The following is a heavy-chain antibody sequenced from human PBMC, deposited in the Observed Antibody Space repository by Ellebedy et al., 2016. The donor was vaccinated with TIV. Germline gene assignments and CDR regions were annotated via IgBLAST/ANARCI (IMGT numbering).Heavy chain of an antibody. CDR3: ATETWNDIYSWFDT. J-gene: IGHJ5*02. CDR1: GDPINIGNYY. CDR2: IYYSGST. Sequence: SETLSLTXNVSGDPINIGNYYWSWLRQSPGKGLEWIGFIYYSGSTNYHPSFKSRATISVDTAKNQFSLRLSSVTAADTALYYCATETWNDIYSWFDTWGQGTLVTVSS. V-gene: IGHV4-61*01. D-gene: IGHD1-1*01.